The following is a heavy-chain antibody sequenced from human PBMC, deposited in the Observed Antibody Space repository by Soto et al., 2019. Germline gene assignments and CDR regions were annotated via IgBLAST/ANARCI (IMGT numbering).Heavy chain of an antibody. V-gene: IGHV3-11*01. CDR1: GFTFSDYY. Sequence: GGSLRLSCAASGFTFSDYYMSWIRQAPGKGLEWVSYISSSGSTIYYADSVKGRFTISRDNAKNSLYLQMNSLRAEDTAVYYCARDRVFGVVIYYYYGMDVWGQGTTVTVSS. D-gene: IGHD3-3*01. J-gene: IGHJ6*02. CDR3: ARDRVFGVVIYYYYGMDV. CDR2: ISSSGSTI.